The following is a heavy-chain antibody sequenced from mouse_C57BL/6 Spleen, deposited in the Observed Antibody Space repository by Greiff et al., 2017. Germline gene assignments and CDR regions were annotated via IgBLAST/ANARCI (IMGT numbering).Heavy chain of an antibody. CDR1: GYTFTSYW. Sequence: VQLKQPGAELVMPGASVKLSCKASGYTFTSYWMHWVKQRPGQGLEWIGEIDPSDSYTNYNQKFKGKSTLTVDKSSSTAYMQLSSLTSEDSAVYYCARKTAQAPYYFDYWGQGTTLTVSS. J-gene: IGHJ2*01. D-gene: IGHD3-2*02. CDR2: IDPSDSYT. V-gene: IGHV1-69*01. CDR3: ARKTAQAPYYFDY.